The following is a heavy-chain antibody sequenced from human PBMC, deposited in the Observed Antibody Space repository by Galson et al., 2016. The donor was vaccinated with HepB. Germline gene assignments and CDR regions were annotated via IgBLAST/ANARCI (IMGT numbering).Heavy chain of an antibody. CDR3: AKDDDAIGYNPFDY. J-gene: IGHJ4*02. CDR1: GFMFRCYG. D-gene: IGHD3-22*01. CDR2: ISGSGDSS. Sequence: SLRLSCAASGFMFRCYGMTWVRQAPGKGLEWVSAISGSGDSSHYADSVKGRFTISRDNSKNALYLEMNGLRVEDTAVYYCAKDDDAIGYNPFDYWGQGTLVTVSS. V-gene: IGHV3-23*01.